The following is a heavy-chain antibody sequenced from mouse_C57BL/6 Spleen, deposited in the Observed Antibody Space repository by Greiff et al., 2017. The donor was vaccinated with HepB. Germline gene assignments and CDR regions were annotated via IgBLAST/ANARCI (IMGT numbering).Heavy chain of an antibody. CDR3: ARGDYSDYGGYVDV. Sequence: EVQLQQSGPELVKPGASVKIPCKASGYTFTDYNMDWVKQSHGKSLEWIGDINPNNGGTIYNQKFKGKATLTVDKSSSTAYMELRSLTSEDTAVYYCARGDYSDYGGYVDVWGTGTTVTVSS. CDR1: GYTFTDYN. V-gene: IGHV1-18*01. CDR2: INPNNGGT. J-gene: IGHJ1*03. D-gene: IGHD2-13*01.